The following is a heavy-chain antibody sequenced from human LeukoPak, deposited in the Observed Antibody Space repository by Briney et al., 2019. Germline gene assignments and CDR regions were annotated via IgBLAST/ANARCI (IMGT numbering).Heavy chain of an antibody. CDR1: GYNFNSYA. J-gene: IGHJ4*02. D-gene: IGHD2-2*01. CDR3: ARGEAHYAGSADY. V-gene: IGHV1-18*01. Sequence: ASVKVSCKAAGYNFNSYAITWVRQAPGQGLELMAWISAYNGNTNYAQKFRGRFTMTTDTSTNTAYMELRGLTSDDTAVYYCARGEAHYAGSADYWGQGTQVTVSS. CDR2: ISAYNGNT.